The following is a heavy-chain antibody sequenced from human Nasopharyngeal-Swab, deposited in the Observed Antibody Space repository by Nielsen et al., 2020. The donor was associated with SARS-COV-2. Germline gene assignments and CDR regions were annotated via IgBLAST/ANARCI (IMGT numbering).Heavy chain of an antibody. Sequence: ASVKVSCKASGYTFSSYGISWVRQAPGQGLEWMGWISGYNGDTNYVQKLQGRVTMTTDRSTSTAYMELRSLTSDDAAVYYCARDFGNGTPYYLDYWGQWTLVTVSS. CDR2: ISGYNGDT. J-gene: IGHJ4*02. CDR3: ARDFGNGTPYYLDY. CDR1: GYTFSSYG. V-gene: IGHV1-18*01. D-gene: IGHD2-8*01.